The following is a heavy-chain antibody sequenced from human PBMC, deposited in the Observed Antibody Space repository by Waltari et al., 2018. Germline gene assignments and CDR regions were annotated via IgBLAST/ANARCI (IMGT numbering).Heavy chain of an antibody. D-gene: IGHD6-19*01. Sequence: DVLLVESGGDLVQPGGSLRLSCAASGFSFSSWYMSWFRQAPGKGLEWVANMNQDGSEKNYLDSVKGRFTISRDNAKNSLSLQMNSLRVEDTAVYYCARAPKRTSSEVDYWGQGTLVTVSS. CDR3: ARAPKRTSSEVDY. J-gene: IGHJ4*02. V-gene: IGHV3-7*01. CDR1: GFSFSSWY. CDR2: MNQDGSEK.